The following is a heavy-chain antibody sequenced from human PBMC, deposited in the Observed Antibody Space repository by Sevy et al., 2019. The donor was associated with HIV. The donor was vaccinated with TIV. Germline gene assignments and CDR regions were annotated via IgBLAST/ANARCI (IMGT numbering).Heavy chain of an antibody. CDR1: GFTFNNFA. CDR2: ISGSGGVP. D-gene: IGHD2-2*01. V-gene: IGHV3-23*01. J-gene: IGHJ6*02. Sequence: GGSLRLSCAASGFTFNNFAMSWVRQAPGKGLEWVSAISGSGGVPYYAASVKGRFTISRDNSKKTLYLQMNSLRAEDTAVYRCARNSSSDGMDVWGQRTTVTVSS. CDR3: ARNSSSDGMDV.